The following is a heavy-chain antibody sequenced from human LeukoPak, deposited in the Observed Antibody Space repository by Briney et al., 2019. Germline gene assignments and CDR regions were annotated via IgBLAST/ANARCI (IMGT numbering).Heavy chain of an antibody. V-gene: IGHV3-48*03. CDR3: ARVGGYSYGPTKKSYYFDY. CDR2: ISSSGSTI. Sequence: GGSLRLSCAASGFTFSSYEVNWVRQAPGKGLEWVSYISSSGSTIYYADSVKGRFTISRDNAKNSLYLQMNSLRAEDTAVYYCARVGGYSYGPTKKSYYFDYWGQGTLVTVSS. CDR1: GFTFSSYE. J-gene: IGHJ4*02. D-gene: IGHD5-18*01.